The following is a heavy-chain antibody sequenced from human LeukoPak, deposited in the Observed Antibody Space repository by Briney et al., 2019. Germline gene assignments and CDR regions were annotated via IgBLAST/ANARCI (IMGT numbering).Heavy chain of an antibody. CDR1: GVSISSSSYY. CDR2: IYYSGST. J-gene: IGHJ4*02. V-gene: IGHV4-39*01. Sequence: PSGTLSLTCTVSGVSISSSSYYWGWIRQPPGKGLEWIGSIYYSGSTYYNPSPKSRVTISVDTSKNQFSLKLSSVTAADTAVYYCARQRGDGYRARENYFDYWGQGTLVTVSS. D-gene: IGHD5-24*01. CDR3: ARQRGDGYRARENYFDY.